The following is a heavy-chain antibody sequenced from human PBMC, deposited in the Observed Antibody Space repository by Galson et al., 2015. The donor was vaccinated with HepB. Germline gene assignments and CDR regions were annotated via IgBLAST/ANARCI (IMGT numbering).Heavy chain of an antibody. J-gene: IGHJ3*02. Sequence: SLRLSCAASGFTFSSYAMSWVRQAPGKGLEWVSAISGSGGSTYYADSVKGRFTISRDNSKNTLYLQMNSLRAEDTAVYYCAKDLRNTAMATRDVDDAFDIWGQGTMVTVSS. D-gene: IGHD5-18*01. V-gene: IGHV3-23*01. CDR1: GFTFSSYA. CDR2: ISGSGGST. CDR3: AKDLRNTAMATRDVDDAFDI.